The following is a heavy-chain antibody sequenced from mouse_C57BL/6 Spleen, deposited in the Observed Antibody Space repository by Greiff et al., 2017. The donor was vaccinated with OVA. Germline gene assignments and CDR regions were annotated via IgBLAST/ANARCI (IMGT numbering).Heavy chain of an antibody. D-gene: IGHD2-5*01. CDR3: TRDGTYSNYAMDY. CDR2: ISSGGDYI. Sequence: EVHLVESGEGLVKPGGSLKLSCAASGFTFSSYAMSWVRQTPEKRLEWVAYISSGGDYIYYADTVKGRFTISRDNARNTLYLQMSSLKSEDTAMYYCTRDGTYSNYAMDYWGQGTSVTVSS. V-gene: IGHV5-9-1*02. J-gene: IGHJ4*01. CDR1: GFTFSSYA.